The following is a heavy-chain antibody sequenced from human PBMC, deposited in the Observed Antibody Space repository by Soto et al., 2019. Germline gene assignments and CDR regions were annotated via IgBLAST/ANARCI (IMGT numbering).Heavy chain of an antibody. J-gene: IGHJ6*02. Sequence: GGSLRLSCAASGFTFSSYWMSWVRQAPGKGLEWVANIKQDGSEKYYVDSVKGRFTISRDNAKNSLYLQMNSLRAEDTAVYYCARGKVEGQWLVIYYYYYGMDVWGQGTTVTVYS. CDR1: GFTFSSYW. D-gene: IGHD6-19*01. V-gene: IGHV3-7*01. CDR3: ARGKVEGQWLVIYYYYYGMDV. CDR2: IKQDGSEK.